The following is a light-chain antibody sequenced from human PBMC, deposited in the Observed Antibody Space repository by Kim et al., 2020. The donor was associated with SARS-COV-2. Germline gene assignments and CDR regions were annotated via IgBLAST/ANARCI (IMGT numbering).Light chain of an antibody. Sequence: QSALTQPPSVSGSPGQSVTISCTGTSSDIGSYNRVSWYQQPPGTAPKLIIYEVSNRPSGVPDRFSGSKSGNTASLTISGLQAEDEADYYCRSYTSSTTYVFGTGTKVTVL. CDR2: EVS. J-gene: IGLJ1*01. CDR1: SSDIGSYNR. V-gene: IGLV2-18*02. CDR3: RSYTSSTTYV.